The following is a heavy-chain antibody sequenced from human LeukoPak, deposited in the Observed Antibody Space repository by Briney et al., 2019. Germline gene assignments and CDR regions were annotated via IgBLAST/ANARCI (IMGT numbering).Heavy chain of an antibody. D-gene: IGHD6-13*01. CDR3: ASGTPYSDSWWVY. Sequence: GGSLRLSCAASGFTFSSYWMHWVRQAPGKGLVWVSRISTDGSSTTYADSVKGRFTISRDNAKNTLYLQMNSLRAEDTAVYYCASGTPYSDSWWVYWGQGTLVTVSS. CDR1: GFTFSSYW. J-gene: IGHJ4*02. V-gene: IGHV3-74*01. CDR2: ISTDGSST.